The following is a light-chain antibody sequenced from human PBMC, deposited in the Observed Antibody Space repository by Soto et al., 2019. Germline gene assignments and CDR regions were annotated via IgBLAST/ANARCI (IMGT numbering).Light chain of an antibody. V-gene: IGLV2-23*01. Sequence: QSVLTQPASVSGSPGQSITISCTGTSSDVGTYNLVSWYQQHPGNAPKLMIYEGNKRPSGVSNRFSGSKSGNTASLTISELQAEDEGDYYCSSYVGSGTYVVFGGGTKLTVL. J-gene: IGLJ2*01. CDR3: SSYVGSGTYVV. CDR1: SSDVGTYNL. CDR2: EGN.